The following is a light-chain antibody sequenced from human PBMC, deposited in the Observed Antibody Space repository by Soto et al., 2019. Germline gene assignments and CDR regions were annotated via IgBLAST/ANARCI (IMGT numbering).Light chain of an antibody. Sequence: QLVLTQPPSASASLGASVTLTCTLSSGYSNDKVDWYQQRPGKGPRFVMRVGTGGIVGSKGDGIPDRFSVLCSGLNRYLTIKNINEEDESDYDCGYYHRSGSNFVSVVFGGGTKLTVL. CDR2: VGTGGIVG. CDR1: SGYSNDK. CDR3: GYYHRSGSNFVSVV. V-gene: IGLV9-49*01. J-gene: IGLJ2*01.